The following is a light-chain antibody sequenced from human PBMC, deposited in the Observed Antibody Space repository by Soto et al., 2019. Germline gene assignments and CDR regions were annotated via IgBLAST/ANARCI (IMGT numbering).Light chain of an antibody. CDR1: SSDVGSYNY. Sequence: QSALTQPPSASGSPGQSVTISCTGTSSDVGSYNYVSWYQQHPGKAPKLMIYEVTKRPSGVPDRFSGSKSDNTASLTVSGLQAEDEADYYCSSYTGSSNLVFGGGTKLTVL. CDR3: SSYTGSSNLV. V-gene: IGLV2-8*01. J-gene: IGLJ2*01. CDR2: EVT.